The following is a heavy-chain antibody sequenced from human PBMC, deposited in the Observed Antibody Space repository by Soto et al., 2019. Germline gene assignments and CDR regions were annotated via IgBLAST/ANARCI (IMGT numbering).Heavy chain of an antibody. Sequence: SENLSLTCAVSGGSISSSNWWSWVRQPPGKGLEWIGEIYHSGSTNYNPSLKSRVTISVDKSKNQFSLKLSSVTAADTAVYYCARARAAEYYFDYWGQGTLVTVSS. CDR2: IYHSGST. D-gene: IGHD6-13*01. J-gene: IGHJ4*02. CDR1: GGSISSSNW. CDR3: ARARAAEYYFDY. V-gene: IGHV4-4*02.